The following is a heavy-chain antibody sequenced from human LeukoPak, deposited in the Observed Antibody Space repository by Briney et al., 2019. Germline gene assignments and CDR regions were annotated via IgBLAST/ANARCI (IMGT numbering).Heavy chain of an antibody. CDR3: ARALAGYGCNWFDP. CDR2: VSGSGST. D-gene: IGHD5-18*01. V-gene: IGHV4-61*02. J-gene: IGHJ5*02. Sequence: VQLQESGPGLVRPSQTLSLTCIVSDGSINSGSYYWSWIRQPAGQGLEWIGRVSGSGSTIYNPSLKSRVTISVDTSKNQFSLKLRSVTAADAAVYYCARALAGYGCNWFDPWGQGTLVSVSS. CDR1: DGSINSGSYY.